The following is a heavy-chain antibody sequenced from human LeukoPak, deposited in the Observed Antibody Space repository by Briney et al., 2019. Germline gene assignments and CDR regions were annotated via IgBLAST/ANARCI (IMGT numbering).Heavy chain of an antibody. CDR3: ARTVVVTAIHFFDY. CDR2: IYTSGSI. CDR1: GGSISNYY. V-gene: IGHV4-4*09. D-gene: IGHD2-21*02. J-gene: IGHJ4*02. Sequence: SETLSLTCTVSGGSISNYYWSWIRQPPGKGLEWIGYIYTSGSINYNPSLESRVTISVDTSKNHFSLKLSSVTAADTAVYYCARTVVVTAIHFFDYWGQGTLVTVSS.